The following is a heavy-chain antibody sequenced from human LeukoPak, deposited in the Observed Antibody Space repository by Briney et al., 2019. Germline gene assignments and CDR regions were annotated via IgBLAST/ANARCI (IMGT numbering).Heavy chain of an antibody. V-gene: IGHV3-23*01. CDR3: AKSRGKLRFLQCLCDY. CDR1: GFTFSSYA. Sequence: PGGSLRLSCAASGFTFSSYAMSWVRQAPGKGLEWVSAISGSGGSTYYADSVKGRFTISRDNSKNTLYLQMNSLRAEDTAVYYCAKSRGKLRFLQCLCDYWGQGTLVTVSS. J-gene: IGHJ4*02. D-gene: IGHD3-3*01. CDR2: ISGSGGST.